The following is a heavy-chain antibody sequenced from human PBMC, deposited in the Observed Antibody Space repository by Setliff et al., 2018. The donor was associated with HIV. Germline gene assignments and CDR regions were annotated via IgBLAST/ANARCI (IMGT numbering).Heavy chain of an antibody. D-gene: IGHD2-21*02. V-gene: IGHV5-51*01. CDR1: GYSFTKYW. CDR3: ARADCGGDCYLPYYFDH. CDR2: ISPSDSDT. J-gene: IGHJ4*02. Sequence: GGSLKISCKGSGYSFTKYWTAWVRQTPGKGLEWMGIISPSDSDTRHSPSFQGQVTMSADKSVSTAYLQWSSLRAADTAVYYCARADCGGDCYLPYYFDHWGQGTLVTVSS.